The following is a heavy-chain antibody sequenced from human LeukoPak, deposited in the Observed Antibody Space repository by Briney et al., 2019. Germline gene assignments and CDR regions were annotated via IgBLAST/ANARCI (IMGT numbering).Heavy chain of an antibody. J-gene: IGHJ6*02. Sequence: PSETLSLTCAVYGGSFSGYYWSWIRQPPGKGLEWIGEINHSGSTNYNPSLKSRVTISVDTSKNQFSLKLSSVTAADTAVYYCARDQGSYYGVDVWGQGTTVTVSS. CDR3: ARDQGSYYGVDV. CDR2: INHSGST. V-gene: IGHV4-34*01. CDR1: GGSFSGYY.